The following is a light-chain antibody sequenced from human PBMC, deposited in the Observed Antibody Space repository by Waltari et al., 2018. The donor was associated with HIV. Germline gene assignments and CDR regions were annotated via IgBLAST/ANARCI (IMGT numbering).Light chain of an antibody. CDR2: GVN. CDR3: TSYAGINPVA. V-gene: IGLV2-8*01. J-gene: IGLJ2*01. Sequence: QSALTQPPSASGSPGQSVTISCTGTSSDVGRYDYVSWYQQHPGKAPKLLIYGVNKRPAGVPDRLSCSKSGNTASLTVSGLQAEDEAEYSCTSYAGINPVAFGGGTKLTVL. CDR1: SSDVGRYDY.